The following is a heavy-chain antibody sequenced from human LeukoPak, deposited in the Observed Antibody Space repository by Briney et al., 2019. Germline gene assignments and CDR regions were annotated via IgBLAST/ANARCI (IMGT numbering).Heavy chain of an antibody. Sequence: PGGSLRLSCVASGFTFTDYFMSWVRQAPGKGLVWVSRINSDGSSTNYADSVKGRFTISRDNAKNTLYLQMNSLRAEDTAVYYCARRNYWGQGTLVTVSS. CDR1: GFTFTDYF. J-gene: IGHJ4*02. CDR3: ARRNY. CDR2: INSDGSST. V-gene: IGHV3-74*01.